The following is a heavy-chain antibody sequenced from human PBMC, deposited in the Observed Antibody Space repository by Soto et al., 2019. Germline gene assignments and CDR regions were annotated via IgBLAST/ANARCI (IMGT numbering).Heavy chain of an antibody. Sequence: PGGSLRLSCAGSGFTFSSYAMSWVRQAPGKGLEWVSTVSGSGGSASYADSVKGRFTISGDKSKSTLYLQMYSLRGEDTAVYYCAKATNFGVGPDYYYYGMDVWGQGTTVTVSS. CDR1: GFTFSSYA. CDR3: AKATNFGVGPDYYYYGMDV. V-gene: IGHV3-23*01. D-gene: IGHD3-3*01. J-gene: IGHJ6*02. CDR2: VSGSGGSA.